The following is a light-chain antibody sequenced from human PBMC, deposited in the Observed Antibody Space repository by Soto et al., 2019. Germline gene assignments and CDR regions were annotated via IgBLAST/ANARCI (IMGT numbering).Light chain of an antibody. Sequence: EIVLTQSPGTLSLSPVERASLSCRASQSVSSNYLAWFQQKPGQAPRLLISTASSRATGIPDRFSGSGSGTDFTLTITRLEPEDFAVYYCLQYGSSPHTFGQGTRLEIK. CDR2: TAS. CDR1: QSVSSNY. CDR3: LQYGSSPHT. J-gene: IGKJ5*01. V-gene: IGKV3-20*01.